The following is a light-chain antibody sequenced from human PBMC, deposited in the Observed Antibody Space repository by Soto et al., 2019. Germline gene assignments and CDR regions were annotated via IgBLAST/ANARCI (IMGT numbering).Light chain of an antibody. CDR2: DND. Sequence: QSVLTHPPSVSAAPGQKVTISCSGSSSNIGNNYVSWYQQLPGTAPKLLIYDNDKRPSGIPDRFSGSKSGTSVTLGITGLQTGDEADYFCCSYAGRGPFYVFGSGTKGTVL. CDR3: CSYAGRGPFYV. V-gene: IGLV1-51*01. J-gene: IGLJ1*01. CDR1: SSNIGNNY.